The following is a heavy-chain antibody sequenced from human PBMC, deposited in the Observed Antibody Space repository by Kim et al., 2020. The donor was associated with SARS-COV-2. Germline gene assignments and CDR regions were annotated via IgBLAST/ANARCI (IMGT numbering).Heavy chain of an antibody. CDR3: TTADRSILDY. CDR2: GTT. Sequence: GTTDFAAPVKGRFTISRDDSKNTLYLLMTSLKTEDTAVYYCTTADRSILDYWGQGTLVTVSS. J-gene: IGHJ4*02. D-gene: IGHD2-15*01. V-gene: IGHV3-15*01.